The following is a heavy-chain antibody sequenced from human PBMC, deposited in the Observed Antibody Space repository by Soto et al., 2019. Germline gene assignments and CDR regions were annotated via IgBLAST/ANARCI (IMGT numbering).Heavy chain of an antibody. J-gene: IGHJ4*02. CDR1: GGSFSGYY. CDR2: INHSGST. V-gene: IGHV4-34*01. CDR3: AGTYSSGRKGCFDY. D-gene: IGHD6-19*01. Sequence: QGQLQQWGAGLLKPSETLSLTCAVYGGSFSGYYWSWIRQPPGKGLEWIGEINHSGSTNYNPSLKSRVTISVDTSKNQFSLKLSSVTAADTAVYYCAGTYSSGRKGCFDYWGQGTLVTVSS.